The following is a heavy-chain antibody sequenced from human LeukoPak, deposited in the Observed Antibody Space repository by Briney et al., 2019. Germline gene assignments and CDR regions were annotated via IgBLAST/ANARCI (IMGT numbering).Heavy chain of an antibody. D-gene: IGHD6-13*01. V-gene: IGHV3-30*04. CDR3: ARESSGSSSWYYFDY. J-gene: IGHJ4*02. Sequence: GRSLRLSCAASGFTFSSYAMHWVRQAPGQGLEWVAAISYDGSNKYYADSVKGRFTISRDNSKNTLYLQMNSLRAEDTAVYYCARESSGSSSWYYFDYWGQGTLVTVSS. CDR1: GFTFSSYA. CDR2: ISYDGSNK.